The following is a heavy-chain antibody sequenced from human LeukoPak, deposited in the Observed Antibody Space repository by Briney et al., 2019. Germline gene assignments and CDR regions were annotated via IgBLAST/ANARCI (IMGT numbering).Heavy chain of an antibody. CDR1: GFTFSSYA. Sequence: PGGSLRLSCAASGFTFSSYAMSWVRQAPGKGLEWVSAISSSGGSTYYADSVKGRFTISRDNSKNTLYLQMNSLRAEDTAVYYCAKAGGLIVATTYDYWGQGTLVTVSS. CDR2: ISSSGGST. CDR3: AKAGGLIVATTYDY. V-gene: IGHV3-23*01. D-gene: IGHD5-12*01. J-gene: IGHJ4*02.